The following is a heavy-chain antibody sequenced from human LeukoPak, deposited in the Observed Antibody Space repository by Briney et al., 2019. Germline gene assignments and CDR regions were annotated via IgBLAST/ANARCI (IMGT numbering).Heavy chain of an antibody. CDR3: ARVLGDYDILTGYSTNWFDP. CDR2: IDPSDSYT. J-gene: IGHJ5*02. V-gene: IGHV5-10-1*01. CDR1: GSIFTSYW. Sequence: GASLRISCKGSGSIFTSYWISWVRQLPGKGLECMGRIDPSDSYTNYSPSFQGHVTISADKSISTTYLQWSSLTASDTAMYYCARVLGDYDILTGYSTNWFDPWGQGTLVTVSS. D-gene: IGHD3-9*01.